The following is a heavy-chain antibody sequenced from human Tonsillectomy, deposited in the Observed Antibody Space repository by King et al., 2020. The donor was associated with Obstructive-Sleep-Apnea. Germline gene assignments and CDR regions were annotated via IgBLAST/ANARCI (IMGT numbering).Heavy chain of an antibody. V-gene: IGHV1-8*02. J-gene: IGHJ4*02. Sequence: QIQLVQSGAEVKRPGASVKVSCKASGYTFTSHDINWVRQATGQGLEWMGWMNPNSVSAGFAQKFQGRGTMTRDTSISTAYMELSSQRSEDSAINYCARVLGYCSSTTWGGVDYWGQGTLVTVSS. CDR1: GYTFTSHD. CDR2: MNPNSVSA. CDR3: ARVLGYCSSTTWGGVDY. D-gene: IGHD2-2*01.